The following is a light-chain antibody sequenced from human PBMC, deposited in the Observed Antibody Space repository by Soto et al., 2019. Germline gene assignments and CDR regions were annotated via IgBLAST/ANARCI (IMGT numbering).Light chain of an antibody. CDR3: QQYVSPRWT. J-gene: IGKJ1*01. CDR1: QSLSKTY. CDR2: GSS. Sequence: EIVLTQSPGTLSLSPGERATLSCRASQSLSKTYLAWYQKKPGQAPRLLIDGSSSRATGTPGRFSGSGSGTDFTLTISRLEPEDFAGYYCQQYVSPRWTFGQGTKVEIK. V-gene: IGKV3-20*01.